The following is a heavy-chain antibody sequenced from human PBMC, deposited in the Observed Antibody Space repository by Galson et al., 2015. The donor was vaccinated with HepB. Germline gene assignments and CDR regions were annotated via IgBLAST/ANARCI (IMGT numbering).Heavy chain of an antibody. D-gene: IGHD3-22*01. CDR2: ISYDGSNK. Sequence: SLRLPCAASGFTFSSYAMHWVRQAPGKGLEWVAVISYDGSNKYYADSVKGRFTISRDNSKTTLYLQMNSLRAEDTAVYYCAGACITMIVVVITSLYAFDIWGQGTMVTVSS. J-gene: IGHJ3*02. CDR1: GFTFSSYA. CDR3: AGACITMIVVVITSLYAFDI. V-gene: IGHV3-30*04.